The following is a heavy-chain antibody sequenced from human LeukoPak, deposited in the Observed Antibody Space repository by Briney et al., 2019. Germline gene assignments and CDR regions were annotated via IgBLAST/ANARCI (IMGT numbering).Heavy chain of an antibody. CDR3: TRDSGTTGEVKFDP. V-gene: IGHV4-4*07. Sequence: SETLSLTCTVSGGSISSYYWSWIRQPAGKGLEWIGRIYGTGTITYNPSLQSRVTMSVDTSKNEFSLKMSSVTAADTAVYYCTRDSGTTGEVKFDPWGQGTLVAVSS. D-gene: IGHD3-10*01. J-gene: IGHJ5*02. CDR1: GGSISSYY. CDR2: IYGTGTI.